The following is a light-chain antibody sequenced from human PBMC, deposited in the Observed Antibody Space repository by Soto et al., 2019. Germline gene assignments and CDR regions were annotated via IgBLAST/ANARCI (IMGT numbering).Light chain of an antibody. CDR2: TSN. J-gene: IGLJ1*01. V-gene: IGLV1-44*01. Sequence: QSVLTQPPSASGTPGQRVTISCSGSNSNIGSNKVNWYQQLPGTAPKLLIYTSNQRPSGVPDRFSGSKSGTSASLAISGLQSEDEDDYYCAKWDDSLHGYVFGTGTNVTV. CDR1: NSNIGSNK. CDR3: AKWDDSLHGYV.